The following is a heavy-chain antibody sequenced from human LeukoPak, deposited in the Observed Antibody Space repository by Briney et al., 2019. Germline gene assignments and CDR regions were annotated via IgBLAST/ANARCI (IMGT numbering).Heavy chain of an antibody. D-gene: IGHD3-10*01. CDR1: GYTFTGYY. CDR2: INPNSGGT. J-gene: IGHJ5*02. CDR3: ARGGSGSYFSWLDP. V-gene: IGHV1-2*02. Sequence: APVKVSCKASGYTFTGYYIHWVRQAPGQGLECMGWINPNSGGTNYAQKFLGRVTMTRDTSISTAYMELNRLRSDDTAVYYCARGGSGSYFSWLDPWGQGTLVTVSS.